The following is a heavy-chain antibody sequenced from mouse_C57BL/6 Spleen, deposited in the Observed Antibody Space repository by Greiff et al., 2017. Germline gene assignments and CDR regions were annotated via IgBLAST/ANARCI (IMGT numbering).Heavy chain of an antibody. V-gene: IGHV5-17*01. CDR1: GFTFSDYG. J-gene: IGHJ2*01. Sequence: DVQLVESGGGLVKPGGSLKLSCAASGFTFSDYGMHWVRQAPEKGLEWVAYISSGSSTIYYADTVKGRFTISRDNAKNTLFLQMTSLRSEDTAMYYCARSTTVVVDYWGQGTTLTVSS. CDR3: ARSTTVVVDY. D-gene: IGHD1-1*01. CDR2: ISSGSSTI.